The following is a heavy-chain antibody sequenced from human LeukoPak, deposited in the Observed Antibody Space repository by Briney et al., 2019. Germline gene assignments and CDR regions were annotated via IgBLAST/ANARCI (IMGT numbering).Heavy chain of an antibody. CDR1: GFTFSRFN. CDR3: ARGRSHYYDTSGHDY. Sequence: GGSLRLSCAASGFTFSRFNMNWVRQAPGKGLEWVSYISSSGSPIYYADSVKGRFTISRDNAKNSLYLQMNSLRAEDTAVYFCARGRSHYYDTSGHDYWGQGTLVTVSS. CDR2: ISSSGSPI. D-gene: IGHD3-22*01. V-gene: IGHV3-48*01. J-gene: IGHJ4*02.